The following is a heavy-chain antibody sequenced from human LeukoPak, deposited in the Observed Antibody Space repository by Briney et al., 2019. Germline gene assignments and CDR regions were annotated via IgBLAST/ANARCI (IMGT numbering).Heavy chain of an antibody. V-gene: IGHV4-34*01. D-gene: IGHD6-6*01. J-gene: IGHJ3*02. CDR1: GGSVSGYW. CDR2: INQSGDT. CDR3: ARHKTRTRTFDI. Sequence: PSETLSLTCAVYGGSVSGYWWSWIRQSPGTGLEWIGEINQSGDTNYNPSLRSRITMSVDTSRNQLFLKLGSVTAADTAVFYCARHKTRTRTFDIWGQGTLVTVSS.